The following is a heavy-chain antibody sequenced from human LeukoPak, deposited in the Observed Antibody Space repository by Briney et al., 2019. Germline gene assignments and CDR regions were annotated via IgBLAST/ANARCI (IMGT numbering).Heavy chain of an antibody. CDR1: GLTFSSYA. J-gene: IGHJ4*02. Sequence: SGGSLRLSCAASGLTFSSYAMRWVRQAPGKGLEWVAVISYDGSNKYYADTVKGRFPISRDNTKNTLYLQMNSLRAEDTAVYYCAREGCGGDCDSAYYFDYWGQGTLVTVSS. D-gene: IGHD2-21*02. V-gene: IGHV3-30*04. CDR2: ISYDGSNK. CDR3: AREGCGGDCDSAYYFDY.